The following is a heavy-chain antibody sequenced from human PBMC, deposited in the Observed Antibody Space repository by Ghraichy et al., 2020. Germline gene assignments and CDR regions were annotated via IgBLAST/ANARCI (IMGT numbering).Heavy chain of an antibody. J-gene: IGHJ4*02. D-gene: IGHD3-10*01. CDR3: ARGLGGSGTYYLDY. V-gene: IGHV1-18*01. CDR2: ISAYNADT. CDR1: GYTFTSYS. Sequence: ASVKVSCKASGYTFTSYSITWVRQAPGQGLEWMGLISAYNADTNYAEKLQDRVTMTTDTSTGTAYMELTSLGSGDTAMYYCARGLGGSGTYYLDYWGQGTLVTVSS.